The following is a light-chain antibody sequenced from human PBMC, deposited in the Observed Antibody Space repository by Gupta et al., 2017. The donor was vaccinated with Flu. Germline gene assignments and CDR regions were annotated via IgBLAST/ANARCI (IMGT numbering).Light chain of an antibody. Sequence: VTMGQPASISCRSTQSLVHSDGYTYLNWYQLRPGQSPRRLIYKVSIRDSGAPDRFSGSGSGSDFTLRISRVEADDVGVYYCMQGIHWPVTFGQGTKVEIK. CDR3: MQGIHWPVT. CDR2: KVS. V-gene: IGKV2-30*02. J-gene: IGKJ1*01. CDR1: QSLVHSDGYTY.